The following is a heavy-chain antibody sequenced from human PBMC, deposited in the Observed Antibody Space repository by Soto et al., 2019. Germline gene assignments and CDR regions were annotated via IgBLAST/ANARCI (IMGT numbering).Heavy chain of an antibody. V-gene: IGHV3-74*01. CDR2: INSDGSRT. J-gene: IGHJ4*02. CDR3: VLGLGDLFDF. D-gene: IGHD1-26*01. Sequence: EVRLVESGGGLVQPGGSLRLSCAVSGFTFSTYWMHWVRQAPGKGLVWVSRINSDGSRTSYADSVKGRFTISRDNAKNTMYLQMNSPRAEDTAVDYGVLGLGDLFDFWGQGTLVTVSS. CDR1: GFTFSTYW.